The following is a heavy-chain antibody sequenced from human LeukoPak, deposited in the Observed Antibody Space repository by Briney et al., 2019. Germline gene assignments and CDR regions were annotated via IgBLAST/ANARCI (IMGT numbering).Heavy chain of an antibody. CDR1: GYTFTGYY. J-gene: IGHJ4*02. D-gene: IGHD6-19*01. CDR2: INPNSGGT. CDR3: ARVSLGYSSGWYFLS. Sequence: ASVKVSCKASGYTFTGYYMHWVRQAPGQGLEWMGWINPNSGGTNYAQKFQGRVTMTRDTSISTAYMELSRLRSDDTAVYYCARVSLGYSSGWYFLSWGQGTLVTVSS. V-gene: IGHV1-2*02.